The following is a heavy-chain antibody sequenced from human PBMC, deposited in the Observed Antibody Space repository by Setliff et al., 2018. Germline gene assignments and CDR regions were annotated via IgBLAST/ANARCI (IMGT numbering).Heavy chain of an antibody. V-gene: IGHV3-30*04. CDR1: GFSFTNYA. D-gene: IGHD3-16*01. Sequence: PGGSLRLSCAASGFSFTNYAMHWVRQAPGKGLEWVAVISYDGSKKYYADSVRGRFTISRDNAKNSLYLQMNSLRAEDTAVYYCAKDLGGFDYWGQGTLVTVSS. CDR2: ISYDGSKK. J-gene: IGHJ4*02. CDR3: AKDLGGFDY.